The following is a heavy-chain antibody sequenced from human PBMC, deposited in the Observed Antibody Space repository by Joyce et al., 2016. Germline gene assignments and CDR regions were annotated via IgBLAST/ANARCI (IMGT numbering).Heavy chain of an antibody. Sequence: QVQLVESGGGVVQPGGSLRLSCAASGFTFSNYGMHWVRQAPGKGREGVAGISYDGSNKYYVDSVKGRFTISRDNSKNTLYLQMNSLRPEDTAVYYCARALGWDSNSCHDYWGQGTLVTVSS. V-gene: IGHV3-30*03. J-gene: IGHJ4*02. CDR3: ARALGWDSNSCHDY. CDR2: ISYDGSNK. D-gene: IGHD6-13*01. CDR1: GFTFSNYG.